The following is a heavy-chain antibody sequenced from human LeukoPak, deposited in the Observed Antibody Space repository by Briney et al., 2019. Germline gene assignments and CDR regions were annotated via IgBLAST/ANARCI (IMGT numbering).Heavy chain of an antibody. CDR3: ASAQSIATRPGGFDY. CDR2: INHSGST. CDR1: GGSFSGYY. J-gene: IGHJ4*02. Sequence: SETLSLTCAVYGGSFSGYYWSWIRQPPGKGLEWIGEINHSGSTNYNPSLKSRVTISVDTSKNQFSLKLSSVTAADTAVYYCASAQSIATRPGGFDYWGQGTLVTVSS. D-gene: IGHD6-6*01. V-gene: IGHV4-34*01.